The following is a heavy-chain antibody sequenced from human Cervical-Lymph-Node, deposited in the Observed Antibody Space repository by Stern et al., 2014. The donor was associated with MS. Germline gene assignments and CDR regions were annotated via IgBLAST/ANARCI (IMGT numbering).Heavy chain of an antibody. CDR3: AKDRELVVVTFDS. Sequence: EVQLVQSGGGLVQPGGSLRLSCAASGFTFSDYAMSWVRQAPGQGLEWVSVISLSGGSTFYAASVQCRFTISRDNSKNTLYLQMNSLRAEDTAVYYCAKDRELVVVTFDSWGQGTLVTVSS. V-gene: IGHV3-23*04. CDR2: ISLSGGST. J-gene: IGHJ4*02. CDR1: GFTFSDYA. D-gene: IGHD2-15*01.